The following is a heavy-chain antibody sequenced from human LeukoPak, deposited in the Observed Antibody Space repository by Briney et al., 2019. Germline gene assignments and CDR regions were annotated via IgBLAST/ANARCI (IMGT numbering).Heavy chain of an antibody. J-gene: IGHJ5*02. D-gene: IGHD3-10*01. CDR3: ARGASGILWFRFDP. CDR1: GGSISSYY. V-gene: IGHV4-59*01. CDR2: IYYSGST. Sequence: SETLSLTCTVSGGSISSYYWSWIRQPPGKGLEWIGYIYYSGSTNYNPSLKSRVTISVDTSKNQFSLKLSSVTAADTAVYYCARGASGILWFRFDPWGQGTLVTVSS.